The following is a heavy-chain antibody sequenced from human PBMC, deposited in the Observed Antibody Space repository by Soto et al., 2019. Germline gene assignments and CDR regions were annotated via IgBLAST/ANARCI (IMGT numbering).Heavy chain of an antibody. CDR1: GFTFSTYG. J-gene: IGHJ5*02. CDR2: IWYDGSNR. D-gene: IGHD3-10*01. CDR3: ARGDYHGSGSYSA. Sequence: GGSLILSCAASGFTFSTYGMHWVRQAPGKGLEWVAVIWYDGSNRYYADSVKGRFTISRDNSKNTLYLQMNSLSAGDTAVYFCARGDYHGSGSYSAWGQGTQVTVSS. V-gene: IGHV3-33*01.